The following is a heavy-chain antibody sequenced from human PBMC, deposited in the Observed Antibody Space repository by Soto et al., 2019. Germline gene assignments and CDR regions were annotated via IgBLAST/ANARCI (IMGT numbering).Heavy chain of an antibody. CDR2: ISGSGGST. J-gene: IGHJ3*02. CDR1: GFTFSSYA. D-gene: IGHD3-3*01. Sequence: GGSLRLSCAASGFTFSSYAMSWVRQAPGKGLEWVSAISGSGGSTYYADSVKGRFTISRDNSKNTLYLQMNSLRAEGAAVYYCAKDRGYGIFGVVPEDAFDIWGQGTMVTVSS. V-gene: IGHV3-23*01. CDR3: AKDRGYGIFGVVPEDAFDI.